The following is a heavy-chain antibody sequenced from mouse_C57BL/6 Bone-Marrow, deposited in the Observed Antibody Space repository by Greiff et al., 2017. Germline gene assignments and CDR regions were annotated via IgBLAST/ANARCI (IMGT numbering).Heavy chain of an antibody. J-gene: IGHJ4*01. CDR3: AGEAERYAMDY. CDR1: GYTFTSYW. Sequence: QVQLQQPGAELVMPGASVKLSCKASGYTFTSYWMPWVKQRPGQGLEWIGAIDPSDSYTNYNQKFKGKSPLTVDKSSSTAYMQLSRRTSEDSAVNYCAGEAERYAMDYWGQGTSVTVSA. CDR2: IDPSDSYT. V-gene: IGHV1-69*01.